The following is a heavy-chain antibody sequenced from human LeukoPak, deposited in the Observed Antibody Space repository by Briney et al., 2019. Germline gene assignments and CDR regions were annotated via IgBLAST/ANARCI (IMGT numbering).Heavy chain of an antibody. Sequence: PSETLSLTCTVSGDSISSDDYYWSWIRQPAGKGLEWIGRFSASGNSNYNPSLKSRLTISVDTSKNQFSLKLSSVTAADTAVYYCARGSRVFSSSSAHAAFDYWGQGTLVTVSS. CDR1: GDSISSDDYY. CDR3: ARGSRVFSSSSAHAAFDY. V-gene: IGHV4-61*02. CDR2: FSASGNS. D-gene: IGHD6-6*01. J-gene: IGHJ4*02.